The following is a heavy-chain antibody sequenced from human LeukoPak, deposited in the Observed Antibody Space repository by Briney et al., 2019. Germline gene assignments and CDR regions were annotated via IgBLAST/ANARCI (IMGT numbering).Heavy chain of an antibody. CDR2: IHSSGTT. Sequence: PSETLSLTCTVSGGSISTYYWSWIRQPAGKGLEWIGRIHSSGTTHYNPSLRSRVTLSIDTSENQFSLKLSSVTAADTAVYYCGRLNLPAVSGAFDYWGQGTLVTVSS. CDR1: GGSISTYY. V-gene: IGHV4-4*07. J-gene: IGHJ4*02. D-gene: IGHD2-2*01. CDR3: GRLNLPAVSGAFDY.